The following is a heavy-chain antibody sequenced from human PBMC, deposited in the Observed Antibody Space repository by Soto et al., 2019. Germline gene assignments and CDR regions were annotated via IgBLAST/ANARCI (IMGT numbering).Heavy chain of an antibody. CDR3: ARADGIAAAGKNYYYGMDV. Sequence: TLSLTSTVSGGSISSSYWSWIRQPPGKGLEWIVYIYDSGSTNYNTSLKSRVTITVDTSKNQYSLKLSSVTAADTAVYYCARADGIAAAGKNYYYGMDVWGQGTTVTVSS. V-gene: IGHV4-59*01. CDR1: GGSISSSY. D-gene: IGHD6-13*01. J-gene: IGHJ6*02. CDR2: IYDSGST.